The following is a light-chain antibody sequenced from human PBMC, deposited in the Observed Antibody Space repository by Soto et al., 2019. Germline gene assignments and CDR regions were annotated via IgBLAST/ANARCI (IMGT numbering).Light chain of an antibody. Sequence: QSVLTQPPSVSGAPGQRVTISCTGSSSNIGAGYDVHWYQQLPGTAPKLLIYGNSNRPSGVPDRFSGSKSGTSASLAITGRQAEDEADYYCQSYDSSLSVRFGGGTQLTVL. J-gene: IGLJ2*01. CDR3: QSYDSSLSVR. V-gene: IGLV1-40*01. CDR1: SSNIGAGYD. CDR2: GNS.